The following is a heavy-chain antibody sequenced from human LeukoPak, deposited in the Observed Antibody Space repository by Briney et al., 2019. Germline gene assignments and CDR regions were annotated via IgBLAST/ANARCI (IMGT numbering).Heavy chain of an antibody. J-gene: IGHJ4*02. CDR2: IGGSNGIT. Sequence: GGSLRLSCAASRFTFNSYAMSWVRQAPGKGLEWVSVIGGSNGITFYVGSVKGRFTISRDHSKDTLYLQMNSLRAEDTAVYYCARNENSGWGYFDYWGQGTLVTVSS. V-gene: IGHV3-23*01. D-gene: IGHD5-12*01. CDR1: RFTFNSYA. CDR3: ARNENSGWGYFDY.